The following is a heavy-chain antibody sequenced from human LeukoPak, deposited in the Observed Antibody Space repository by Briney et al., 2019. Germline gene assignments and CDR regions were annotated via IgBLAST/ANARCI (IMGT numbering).Heavy chain of an antibody. CDR1: GFAFSSFA. V-gene: IGHV3-23*01. Sequence: PGGSLRLSCAASGFAFSSFAMSWIRQTPEKGLEWVSAITGRGDTTYYADSVKGRFTISRDNSKNTLYLQMSRLRVEDTAVYYCAEDLDIAAAHWGQGALVTVSS. D-gene: IGHD6-13*01. J-gene: IGHJ4*02. CDR2: ITGRGDTT. CDR3: AEDLDIAAAH.